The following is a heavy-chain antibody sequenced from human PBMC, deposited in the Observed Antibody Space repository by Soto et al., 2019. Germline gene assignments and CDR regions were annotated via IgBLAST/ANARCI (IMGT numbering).Heavy chain of an antibody. Sequence: QVQLVQSGAEVKKPGASVKVSCKTSGYTFSSYSISWVRQAPGRGLEWMGWISGYNGNTNYAQKFQGRVTMTTDTSTSTAYMELRSLTSDDTAVYYCARGMGLAADFDYWGQGTLVTVSS. CDR1: GYTFSSYS. CDR3: ARGMGLAADFDY. J-gene: IGHJ4*02. V-gene: IGHV1-18*01. CDR2: ISGYNGNT. D-gene: IGHD3-9*01.